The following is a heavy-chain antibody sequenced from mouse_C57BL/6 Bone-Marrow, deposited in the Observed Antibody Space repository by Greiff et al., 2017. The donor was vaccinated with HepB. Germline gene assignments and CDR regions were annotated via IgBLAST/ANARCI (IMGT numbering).Heavy chain of an antibody. D-gene: IGHD1-1*01. CDR1: GYTFTSYG. CDR3: AREEGYYYDY. V-gene: IGHV1-81*01. Sequence: ESGAELARPGASVKLSCKASGYTFTSYGISWVKQRTGQGLEWIGEIYPRSGNTYYNEKFKGKATLTADKSSSTAYMELRSLTSEDSAVYFCAREEGYYYDYWGQGTTLTVSS. J-gene: IGHJ2*01. CDR2: IYPRSGNT.